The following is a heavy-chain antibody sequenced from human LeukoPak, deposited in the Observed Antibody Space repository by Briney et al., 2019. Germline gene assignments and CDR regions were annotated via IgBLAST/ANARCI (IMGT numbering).Heavy chain of an antibody. CDR2: ISSSSTYI. D-gene: IGHD5-18*01. Sequence: GGSLRLSCAASGFTFSSHSMNWVRQAPGKGLEWVSSISSSSTYIYYADSVKGRFTISRDSSKNTLYLQMNSLRAEDTAVYYCAFSSGYRDYYYYYGMDVWGQGTTVTVSS. J-gene: IGHJ6*02. CDR3: AFSSGYRDYYYYYGMDV. CDR1: GFTFSSHS. V-gene: IGHV3-21*04.